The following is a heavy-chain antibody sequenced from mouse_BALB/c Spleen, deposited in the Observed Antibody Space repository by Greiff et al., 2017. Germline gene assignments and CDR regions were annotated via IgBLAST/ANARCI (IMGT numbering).Heavy chain of an antibody. CDR1: GFTFSSYG. J-gene: IGHJ4*01. CDR3: ARQGPDKRYDYAMDY. D-gene: IGHD2-14*01. CDR2: ISSGGSYT. V-gene: IGHV5-6*01. Sequence: EVKLMESGGDLVKPGGSLKLSCAASGFTFSSYGMSWVRQTPDKRLEWVATISSGGSYTYYPDSVKGRFTISRDNAKNTLYLQMSSLKSEDTAMYYCARQGPDKRYDYAMDYWGQGTSVTVSS.